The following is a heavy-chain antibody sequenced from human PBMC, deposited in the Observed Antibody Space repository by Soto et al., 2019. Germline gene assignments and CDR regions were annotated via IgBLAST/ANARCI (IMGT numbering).Heavy chain of an antibody. Sequence: ASVKVSCKASGYTFTSYAMHWGRQAPGQRLEWMGWINAGNGNTKYSQKFQGRVTITRDTSASTAYMELSSLRSEDTAVYYCAREDNWNYRGAYDGMDVWGQGTTVTVSS. V-gene: IGHV1-3*01. D-gene: IGHD1-7*01. J-gene: IGHJ6*02. CDR2: INAGNGNT. CDR1: GYTFTSYA. CDR3: AREDNWNYRGAYDGMDV.